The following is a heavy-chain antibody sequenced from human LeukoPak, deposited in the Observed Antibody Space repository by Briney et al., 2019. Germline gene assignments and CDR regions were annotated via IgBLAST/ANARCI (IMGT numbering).Heavy chain of an antibody. J-gene: IGHJ4*02. CDR2: IYHSGST. V-gene: IGHV4-34*01. CDR3: ARHESWYSSGWYHFDY. D-gene: IGHD6-19*01. CDR1: GGSFTGYY. Sequence: KPSETLSLTCAVYGGSFTGYYWSWIRQPPGKGLEWIGEIYHSGSTNYNPSLKSRVTISVDTSKNQFSLKLSSVTAADTAVYYCARHESWYSSGWYHFDYWGQGTLVTVSS.